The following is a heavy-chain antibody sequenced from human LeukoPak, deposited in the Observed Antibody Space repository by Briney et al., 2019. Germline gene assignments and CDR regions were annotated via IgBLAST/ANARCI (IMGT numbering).Heavy chain of an antibody. CDR1: GFTFNTYW. J-gene: IGHJ4*02. CDR2: INEDGGAT. D-gene: IGHD3-9*01. CDR3: VRDAMYYGILTLKY. V-gene: IGHV3-7*01. Sequence: PGGSLRLSCAASGFTFNTYWMSWVRQAPGKGLEWVANINEDGGATYYVDSVKGRFTISRDNAKDSLYLQMNSLRVEDTAVYYCVRDAMYYGILTLKYWGQGTLVTVSS.